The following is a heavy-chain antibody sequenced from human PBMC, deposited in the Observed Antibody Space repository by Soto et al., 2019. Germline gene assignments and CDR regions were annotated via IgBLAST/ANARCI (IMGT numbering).Heavy chain of an antibody. J-gene: IGHJ6*02. CDR1: GFTFTSSA. CDR3: ARYGITGTPETDYYYYYGMDV. Sequence: ASVKVSCKASGFTFTSSAMQWVRQARGQRLEWIGWINAGNGNTNYSQKFQGRVTITRDTSASTAYMELSSLRSEDTAVYYCARYGITGTPETDYYYYYGMDVWGQGTTVTVSS. D-gene: IGHD1-20*01. V-gene: IGHV1-3*01. CDR2: INAGNGNT.